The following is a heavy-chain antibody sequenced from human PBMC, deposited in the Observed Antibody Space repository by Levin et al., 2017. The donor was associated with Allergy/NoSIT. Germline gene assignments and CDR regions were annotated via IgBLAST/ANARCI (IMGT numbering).Heavy chain of an antibody. Sequence: GESLKISCAASGFTVSSNYMIWVRQAPGKGLEWVSVIYSGGDTYYADSVMGRFTISRDNSKNTLYLQINSLRAEDTAVYYCARNHAWYGAGYFDYWGQGTLVSVSS. CDR1: GFTVSSNY. V-gene: IGHV3-66*02. CDR3: ARNHAWYGAGYFDY. J-gene: IGHJ4*02. CDR2: IYSGGDT. D-gene: IGHD3-10*01.